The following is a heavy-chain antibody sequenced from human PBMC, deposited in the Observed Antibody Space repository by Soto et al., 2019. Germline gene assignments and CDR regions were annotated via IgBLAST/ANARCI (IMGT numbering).Heavy chain of an antibody. Sequence: SETLSLTCTVSGGSISSYYWSWIRQPPGKGLEWIGYIYYSGSTNYNPSLKSRVTISVDTSKNQFSLKLSSVTAADTAVYYCAIVSCSGGSCRGYYFDYWGRGTLVPVSS. V-gene: IGHV4-59*01. D-gene: IGHD2-15*01. J-gene: IGHJ4*02. CDR1: GGSISSYY. CDR3: AIVSCSGGSCRGYYFDY. CDR2: IYYSGST.